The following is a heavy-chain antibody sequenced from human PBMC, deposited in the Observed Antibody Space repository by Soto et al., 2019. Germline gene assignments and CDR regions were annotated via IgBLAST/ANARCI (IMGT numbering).Heavy chain of an antibody. CDR1: GGSISSGGYY. V-gene: IGHV4-31*03. Sequence: PSETLCLTCTVSGGSISSGGYYWSWIRQHPGKGLEWIGYIYYSGSTYYNPSLKSRVTISVDTSKNQFSLKLSSVTAADTAVYYCARALLMGSLFDYWGQGTLVTVSS. CDR2: IYYSGST. D-gene: IGHD3-9*01. CDR3: ARALLMGSLFDY. J-gene: IGHJ4*02.